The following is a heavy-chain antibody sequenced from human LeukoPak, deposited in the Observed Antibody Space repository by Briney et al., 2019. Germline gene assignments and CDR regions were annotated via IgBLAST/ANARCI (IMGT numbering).Heavy chain of an antibody. CDR2: IYYSGST. CDR3: ARDTSTSPAVDY. CDR1: GGSISSYY. V-gene: IGHV4-59*12. Sequence: SETLSLTCTVSGGSISSYYWSWIRQPPGKGLEWIGYIYYSGSTNYNPSLKSRVTISVDTSKNQFSLKLSSVTAADTAVYYCARDTSTSPAVDYWGQGTLVTVSS. D-gene: IGHD5-12*01. J-gene: IGHJ4*02.